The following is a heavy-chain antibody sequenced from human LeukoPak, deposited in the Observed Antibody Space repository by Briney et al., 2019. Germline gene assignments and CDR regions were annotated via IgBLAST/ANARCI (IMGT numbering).Heavy chain of an antibody. CDR3: AREARELLSHAFDF. Sequence: GGSLRLSCAASGFTFSTYGMHWVRQAPGKGLEWVAIISYDGSNKYYADSVKGRFTISRDNSKNTLYLQMHSLRAGDTAAYYCAREARELLSHAFDFWGQGTLVTVSS. CDR1: GFTFSTYG. J-gene: IGHJ5*01. D-gene: IGHD1-26*01. V-gene: IGHV3-30*03. CDR2: ISYDGSNK.